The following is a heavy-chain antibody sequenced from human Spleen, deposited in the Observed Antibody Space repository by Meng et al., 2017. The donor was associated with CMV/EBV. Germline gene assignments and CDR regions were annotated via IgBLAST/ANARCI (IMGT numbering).Heavy chain of an antibody. CDR1: GFSFDEYA. J-gene: IGHJ6*02. CDR3: ARNWNDDYYGMDV. Sequence: SLKISCAASGFSFDEYAMHWVRQAPGKGLEWVSGISWNSGNIGYADSVRGRFTISRDNAKNSLYLQMNSLRAEDTAVYYCARNWNDDYYGMDVWGQGATVTVSS. V-gene: IGHV3-9*01. CDR2: ISWNSGNI. D-gene: IGHD1-1*01.